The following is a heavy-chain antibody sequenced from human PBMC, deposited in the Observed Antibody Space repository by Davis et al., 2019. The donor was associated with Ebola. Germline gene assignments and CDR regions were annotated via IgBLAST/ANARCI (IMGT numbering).Heavy chain of an antibody. CDR2: IYYSGST. J-gene: IGHJ5*02. D-gene: IGHD1-14*01. Sequence: SETLSLTCTVSGGPISSYYWSWIRQPPGKGLEWIGYIYYSGSTNYNPSLKSRVTISVDTSKNQFSLKLSSVTAADTAVYYCARKYNVNWFDPWGQGTLVTVSS. CDR3: ARKYNVNWFDP. V-gene: IGHV4-59*08. CDR1: GGPISSYY.